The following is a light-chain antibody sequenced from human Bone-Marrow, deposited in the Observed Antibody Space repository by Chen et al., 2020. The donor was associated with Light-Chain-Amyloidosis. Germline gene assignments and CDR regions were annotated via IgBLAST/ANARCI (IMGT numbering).Light chain of an antibody. CDR1: SGSIATNY. CDR3: QSYQGSSQGV. CDR2: EDD. Sequence: NFMLTQPHSVSESPGKTVIISCTRSSGSIATNYVQWYQQRPGSSPTTVIYEDDQRPSGVPDRFSGSLDRSSNAASLTISGLKTEVEADYYCQSYQGSSQGVFGGGTKLTVL. J-gene: IGLJ3*02. V-gene: IGLV6-57*01.